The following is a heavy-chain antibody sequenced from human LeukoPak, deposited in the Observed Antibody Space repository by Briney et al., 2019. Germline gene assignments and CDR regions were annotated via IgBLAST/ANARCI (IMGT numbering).Heavy chain of an antibody. D-gene: IGHD1-26*01. CDR3: ARAFESGSFSYFYMDV. V-gene: IGHV3-30*09. CDR2: ISFDGSDK. CDR1: GFTFNYYA. J-gene: IGHJ6*03. Sequence: PGGSLRLSCAASGFTFNYYALHWVRQAPGKGLEWVAVISFDGSDKYYSDSVKGRFAISRDNSKSMLSLQVNSLRPEDTAVYYCARAFESGSFSYFYMDVWGKGTTVTVSS.